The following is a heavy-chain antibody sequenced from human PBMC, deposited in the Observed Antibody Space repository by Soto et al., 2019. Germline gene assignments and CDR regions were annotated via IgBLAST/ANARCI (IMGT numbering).Heavy chain of an antibody. CDR3: ARVDYDFWSGYSYYFDY. Sequence: ASVKVSCKASGYTFTSYGISWVRQAPGQGLEWMGWISAYNGNTNYAQKLQGRVTMTTDTSTSTAYMELRSLRSDDTAVYYCARVDYDFWSGYSYYFDYWGQGTLVTVSS. CDR1: GYTFTSYG. D-gene: IGHD3-3*01. CDR2: ISAYNGNT. J-gene: IGHJ4*02. V-gene: IGHV1-18*01.